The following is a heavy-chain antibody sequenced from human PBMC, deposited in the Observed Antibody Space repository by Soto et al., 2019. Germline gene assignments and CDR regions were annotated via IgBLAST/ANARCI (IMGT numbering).Heavy chain of an antibody. D-gene: IGHD2-8*01. Sequence: SSETLSLTCTVSGGSISSGDYYWSWIRQPPGKGMEWIGYIYYSGSTYYNPSLKSRVTISVDTSKNQFSLKLSSVTAADTAVYYCARVLMVYATLDYYYGMDVWGQGTTVTVSS. J-gene: IGHJ6*02. CDR3: ARVLMVYATLDYYYGMDV. CDR2: IYYSGST. V-gene: IGHV4-30-4*01. CDR1: GGSISSGDYY.